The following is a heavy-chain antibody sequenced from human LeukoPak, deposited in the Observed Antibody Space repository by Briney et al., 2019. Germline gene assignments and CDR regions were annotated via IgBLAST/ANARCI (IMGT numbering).Heavy chain of an antibody. Sequence: SGGSLRLSCAASGFTFNSHWMHWVRQAPGKGLMWVSTVSPVGTDTNYADSVRGRFTISRDNAKSTLYLQMNSLRAEDTALYFCTRGCTGTRCPADYWGQGALVTVSS. J-gene: IGHJ4*02. CDR1: GFTFNSHW. V-gene: IGHV3-74*01. D-gene: IGHD2-2*01. CDR2: VSPVGTDT. CDR3: TRGCTGTRCPADY.